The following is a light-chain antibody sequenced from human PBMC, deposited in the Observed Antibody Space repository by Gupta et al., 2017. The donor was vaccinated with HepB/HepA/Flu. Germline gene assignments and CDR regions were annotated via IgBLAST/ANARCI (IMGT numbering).Light chain of an antibody. Sequence: YVLTQPPSVSVAPGKTATFVCGGSTIGRVSVNWYHQKPGQAPVLVVLDDGDRPSGIPDRFSGTNSGNTATLITIRVEAGDEADYYCQVWDRRSAHVVFGGGTRLTVL. J-gene: IGLJ3*02. CDR1: TIGRVS. CDR3: QVWDRRSAHVV. CDR2: DDG. V-gene: IGLV3-21*03.